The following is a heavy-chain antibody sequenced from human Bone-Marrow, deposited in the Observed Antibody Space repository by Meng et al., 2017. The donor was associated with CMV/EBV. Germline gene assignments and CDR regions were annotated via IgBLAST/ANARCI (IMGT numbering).Heavy chain of an antibody. D-gene: IGHD5-12*01. CDR3: ASSKWRESDFDY. CDR1: GDSVSSNSAA. Sequence: SEPLSLTCAISGDSVSSNSAAWNWIRQSPSRGLEWLGRTYYRSKWYNDYAVSVKSRITINPDTSKNQFSLQLNSVTPEDTAVYYCASSKWRESDFDYWGQGTLVTVSS. J-gene: IGHJ4*02. V-gene: IGHV6-1*01. CDR2: TYYRSKWYN.